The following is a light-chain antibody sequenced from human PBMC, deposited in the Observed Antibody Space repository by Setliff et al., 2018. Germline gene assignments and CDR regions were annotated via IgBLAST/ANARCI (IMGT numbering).Light chain of an antibody. Sequence: QSVLTQPAPVSGSPGQSITISCTGTSSDVGGYNYVSWYQQHPGKAPKLMIYAVSNRPSGVSNRFSGSKSGNTASLTISGLQAEDESDYYCSSYTTSGTYVFGTGTKVTVL. CDR3: SSYTTSGTYV. CDR2: AVS. V-gene: IGLV2-14*01. CDR1: SSDVGGYNY. J-gene: IGLJ1*01.